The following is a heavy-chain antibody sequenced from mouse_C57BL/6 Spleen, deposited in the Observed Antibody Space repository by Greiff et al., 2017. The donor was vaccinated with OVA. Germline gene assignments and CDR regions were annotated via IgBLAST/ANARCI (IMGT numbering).Heavy chain of an antibody. CDR1: GYAFSSSW. CDR3: ARIPLDY. Sequence: QVTLKVSGPELVKPGASVKISCKASGYAFSSSWMNWVKQRPGKGLEWIGRIYPGDGDTNYNGKFKGKATLTADKSSSTAYMQLSSLTSEDSAVYFCARIPLDYWGQGTTLTVSS. J-gene: IGHJ2*01. CDR2: IYPGDGDT. D-gene: IGHD5-1-1*01. V-gene: IGHV1-82*01.